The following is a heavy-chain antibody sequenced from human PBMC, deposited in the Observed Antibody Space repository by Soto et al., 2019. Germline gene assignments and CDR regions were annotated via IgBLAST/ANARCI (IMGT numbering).Heavy chain of an antibody. D-gene: IGHD2-2*01. CDR3: GTTTGDYYGMDV. CDR1: GYSFSSHW. J-gene: IGHJ6*02. Sequence: GESLKISCEGSGYSFSSHWIAWVRQMPGKGLEWMGIIYPGDSDARYSPSFQGQVTISADKSISTAYLQWSSLKASDTAMYYCGTTTGDYYGMDVWGQGTTVTVSS. V-gene: IGHV5-51*01. CDR2: IYPGDSDA.